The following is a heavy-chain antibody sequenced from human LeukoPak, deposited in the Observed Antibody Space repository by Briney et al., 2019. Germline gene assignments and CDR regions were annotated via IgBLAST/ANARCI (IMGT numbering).Heavy chain of an antibody. CDR2: IRSDGSNK. CDR3: ASAGTWYYYYMDV. Sequence: GGSLRLSCAASGFTFSSYWMHWVRQAPGKGLEWVALIRSDGSNKYYADSVKGRSTISRDNSKNTLYLQMNSLRAEDTAVYYCASAGTWYYYYMDVWGKGTTVTISS. J-gene: IGHJ6*03. CDR1: GFTFSSYW. D-gene: IGHD6-19*01. V-gene: IGHV3-30*02.